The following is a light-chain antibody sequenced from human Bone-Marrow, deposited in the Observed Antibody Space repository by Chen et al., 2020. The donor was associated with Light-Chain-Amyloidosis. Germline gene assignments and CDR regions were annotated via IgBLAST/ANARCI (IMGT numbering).Light chain of an antibody. Sequence: EVVLTQPPATLSLSPGERATLSCRASQTISTHLVWYQQTPGQVPRLLIYDASTRATGIPARFSGSGSGTDFTLFISSLEAEDFAVYYCQHRGGWPPLSFGGGTKIEIK. CDR2: DAS. V-gene: IGKV3-11*01. J-gene: IGKJ4*01. CDR1: QTISTH. CDR3: QHRGGWPPLS.